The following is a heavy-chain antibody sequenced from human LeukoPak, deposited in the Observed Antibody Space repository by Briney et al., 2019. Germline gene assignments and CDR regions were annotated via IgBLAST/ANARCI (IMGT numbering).Heavy chain of an antibody. D-gene: IGHD3-9*01. J-gene: IGHJ4*02. CDR1: GFTFSNYA. V-gene: IGHV3-23*01. CDR3: AKDVFELYDIYDH. CDR2: ISGNGGST. Sequence: GGSLRLSCTASGFTFSNYAMSWVRQAPGKGPEWVSAISGNGGSTFDADSVKGRFTISRDNSKNTLYLQMNSLRAEDTAIYYCAKDVFELYDIYDHWGQGTLVSVSS.